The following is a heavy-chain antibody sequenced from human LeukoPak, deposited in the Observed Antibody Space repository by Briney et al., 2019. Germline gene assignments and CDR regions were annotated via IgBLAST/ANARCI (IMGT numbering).Heavy chain of an antibody. CDR2: FDPEDGET. V-gene: IGHV1-24*01. J-gene: IGHJ4*02. D-gene: IGHD3-10*01. Sequence: GASVKVSCKVSGYTLTELSMHWVRQAPGKGLEWMGGFDPEDGETIYAQKFQGRVTMTEDTSTDTAYMELSSLRSEDTAVYYCATDPAVRGVIQINYWGQGTLVTVSS. CDR3: ATDPAVRGVIQINY. CDR1: GYTLTELS.